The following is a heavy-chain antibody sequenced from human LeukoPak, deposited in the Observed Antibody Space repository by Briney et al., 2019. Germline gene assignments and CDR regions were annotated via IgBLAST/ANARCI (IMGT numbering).Heavy chain of an antibody. J-gene: IGHJ4*02. Sequence: GGSLRLSCSVSGFNLISYAMHWVRQAPGKGLEYVSSISSNGESTYYADSVKGRLSISRDNSKNTLYLQMSSLRVEDTAVYYCVKDRFIDYWGQGTLVTVSS. CDR1: GFNLISYA. CDR3: VKDRFIDY. CDR2: ISSNGEST. V-gene: IGHV3-64D*08.